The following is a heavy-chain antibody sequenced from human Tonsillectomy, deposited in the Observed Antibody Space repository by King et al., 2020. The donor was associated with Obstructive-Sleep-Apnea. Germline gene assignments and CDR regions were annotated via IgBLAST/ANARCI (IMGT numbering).Heavy chain of an antibody. CDR1: AYTFTSYG. Sequence: QLVQSGTEMKKPGASVRLSCQPSAYTFTSYGVTWLRQAPGQGLEWMGWISPYNGNTDYPHKHQGRVTLTTDTSTSTAYMDLRRLRSDDTAIYYCARIHTSAWFFDYWGQGTLVTVSS. CDR3: ARIHTSAWFFDY. V-gene: IGHV1-18*01. CDR2: ISPYNGNT. D-gene: IGHD6-19*01. J-gene: IGHJ4*02.